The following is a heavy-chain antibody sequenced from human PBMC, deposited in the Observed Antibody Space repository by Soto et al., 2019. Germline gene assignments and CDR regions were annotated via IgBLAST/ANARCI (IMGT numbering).Heavy chain of an antibody. CDR3: AREHSSSWLFDY. J-gene: IGHJ4*02. V-gene: IGHV1-8*01. D-gene: IGHD6-13*01. CDR2: MNPNSGNT. Sequence: QVQLVQSGAEVKKPGASVKVSCKASGYTFTSYDINWVRQATGQGLEWMGWMNPNSGNTGYAQKFQGRVNMTRNTSIRTAYMELSSLRSEDTAVYYCAREHSSSWLFDYWGQGTLVTVSS. CDR1: GYTFTSYD.